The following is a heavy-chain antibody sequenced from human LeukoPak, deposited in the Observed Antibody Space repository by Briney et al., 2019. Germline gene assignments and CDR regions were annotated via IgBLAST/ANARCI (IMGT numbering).Heavy chain of an antibody. CDR2: ISSSGSTI. CDR1: GFTFSDYY. Sequence: GGSLRLSCAAPGFTFSDYYMSWIRQAPGKGLEWVSYISSSGSTINYADSVKGRFTISRDNAKNSLYLQMNSLRAEDTAVYYCARDLSLYGDYESDYWGQGTLVTVSS. D-gene: IGHD4-17*01. J-gene: IGHJ4*02. CDR3: ARDLSLYGDYESDY. V-gene: IGHV3-11*01.